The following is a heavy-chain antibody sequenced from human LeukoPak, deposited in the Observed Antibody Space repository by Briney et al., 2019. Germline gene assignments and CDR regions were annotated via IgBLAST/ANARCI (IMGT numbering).Heavy chain of an antibody. CDR1: GGSISSSSYY. V-gene: IGHV4-39*01. J-gene: IGHJ1*01. Sequence: SETLSLTCTVSGGSISSSSYYWGWIRQPPGKGLEWIGSIYYSGSTYYNPSLKSRVTISVDTSKNQSSLKLSSVTAADTAVYYCARHGAEYFQHWGQGTLVTVSS. CDR3: ARHGAEYFQH. CDR2: IYYSGST.